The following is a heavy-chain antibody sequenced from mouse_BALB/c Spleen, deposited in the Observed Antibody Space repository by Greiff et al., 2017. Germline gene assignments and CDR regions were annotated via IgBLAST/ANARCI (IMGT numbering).Heavy chain of an antibody. Sequence: EVKLMESGGGLVKPGGSLKLSCAASGFTFSSYTMSWVRQTPEKRLEWVATISSGGSYTYYPDSVKGRFTISRDNAKNTLYLQMSSLKSEDTAMYYCTRDRFYAMDYWGQGTSVTVSS. CDR2: ISSGGSYT. CDR1: GFTFSSYT. J-gene: IGHJ4*01. CDR3: TRDRFYAMDY. D-gene: IGHD2-14*01. V-gene: IGHV5-6-4*01.